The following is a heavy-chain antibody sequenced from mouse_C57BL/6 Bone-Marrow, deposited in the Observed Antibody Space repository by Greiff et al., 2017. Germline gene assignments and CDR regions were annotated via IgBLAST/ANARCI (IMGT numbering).Heavy chain of an antibody. Sequence: EVQLVESGGGLVKPGGSLKLSCAASGFTFSDYGMHWVRQAPEKGLEWVAYISSGSSTIYYADTVKGRFTISRDNATNTLFLQMTSLGSEDTAMYYCARWLLRWYFDVWGTGTTVTVSS. CDR2: ISSGSSTI. J-gene: IGHJ1*03. CDR3: ARWLLRWYFDV. V-gene: IGHV5-17*01. CDR1: GFTFSDYG. D-gene: IGHD2-3*01.